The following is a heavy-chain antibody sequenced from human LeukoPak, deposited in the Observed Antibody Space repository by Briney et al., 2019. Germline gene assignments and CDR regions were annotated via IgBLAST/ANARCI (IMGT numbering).Heavy chain of an antibody. J-gene: IGHJ5*02. CDR3: ARAHKFGGWYGNWFDP. D-gene: IGHD6-19*01. CDR2: IYHSGST. Sequence: SGTLSLTCAVSGGSISSSNWWSWVRQPPGKGLEWIGEIYHSGSTNYNPSLKSRVTISVDTSKNQFSLKLSSVTAADTAVYYCARAHKFGGWYGNWFDPWGQGTLVTVSS. CDR1: GGSISSSNW. V-gene: IGHV4-4*02.